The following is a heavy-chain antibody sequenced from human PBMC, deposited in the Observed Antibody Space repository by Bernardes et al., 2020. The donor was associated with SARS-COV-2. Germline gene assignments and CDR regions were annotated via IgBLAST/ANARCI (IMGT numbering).Heavy chain of an antibody. CDR1: GGSFSSYY. CDR3: ARESSGNRTSLAGYYYYYGMDV. Sequence: SETLSLTCAVYGGSFSSYYWTWIRQPPGKGLEWIGEINHSGNTNYNPSLKSRVTISADTSKNQLSLNLLSLSAADTAVYYCARESSGNRTSLAGYYYYYGMDVWGQGTTVTVSS. CDR2: INHSGNT. D-gene: IGHD3-16*02. V-gene: IGHV4-34*01. J-gene: IGHJ6*02.